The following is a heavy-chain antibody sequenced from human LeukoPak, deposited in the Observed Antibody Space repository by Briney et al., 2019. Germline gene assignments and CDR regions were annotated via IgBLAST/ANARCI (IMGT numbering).Heavy chain of an antibody. CDR3: AKDRTVVEYQFDY. CDR2: INWNGGSR. Sequence: GGSLRLSCAASGFTFDDYALSWVRQAPGKGLEWVSGINWNGGSRGYADSVKGRFTISRDNSKNTLYLQMNSLRAEDTAVYYCAKDRTVVEYQFDYWGQGTLVTVSS. J-gene: IGHJ4*02. D-gene: IGHD3-22*01. V-gene: IGHV3-20*04. CDR1: GFTFDDYA.